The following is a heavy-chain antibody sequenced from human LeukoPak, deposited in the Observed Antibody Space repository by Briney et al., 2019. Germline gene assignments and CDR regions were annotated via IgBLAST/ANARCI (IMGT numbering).Heavy chain of an antibody. CDR3: ARDEGHYYGSGSYYWYFDY. V-gene: IGHV4-61*02. D-gene: IGHD3-10*01. J-gene: IGHJ4*02. CDR1: GGSISSGSYY. Sequence: SETLSLTCTVSGGSISSGSYYWSWIRQPAGKGLEWIGRIYTSGSTNYNPSLKSRVTISVDTSKNQFSLKLSSVTAADTAVYYCARDEGHYYGSGSYYWYFDYWGQGTLVTDSS. CDR2: IYTSGST.